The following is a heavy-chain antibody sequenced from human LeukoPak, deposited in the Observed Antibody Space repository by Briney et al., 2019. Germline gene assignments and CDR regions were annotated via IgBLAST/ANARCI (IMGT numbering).Heavy chain of an antibody. CDR2: INHSGST. J-gene: IGHJ4*02. V-gene: IGHV4-34*01. Sequence: SETLSLTCAVYGGSFSGYYWSWIRQPPGEGLEWIGEINHSGSTNYNPSLKSRVTISVDTSKNQFSLKLSSVTAADTAVYYRARGTARIAVETFNYWGQGTLVTVSS. CDR1: GGSFSGYY. CDR3: ARGTARIAVETFNY. D-gene: IGHD6-19*01.